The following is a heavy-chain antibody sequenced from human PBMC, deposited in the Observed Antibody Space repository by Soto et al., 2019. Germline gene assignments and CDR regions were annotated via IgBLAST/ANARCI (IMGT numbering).Heavy chain of an antibody. V-gene: IGHV3-21*01. CDR3: ARGPNHSGITMIVVVTTGPFDY. CDR1: GFTFSSYS. Sequence: GGSLRLSCAASGFTFSSYSMNWVRQAPGKGLEWVSSISSSSSYIYYADSVKGRFTISRDNAKNSLYLQMNSLRAEDTAVYYCARGPNHSGITMIVVVTTGPFDYWGQGTLVTVSS. D-gene: IGHD3-22*01. CDR2: ISSSSSYI. J-gene: IGHJ4*02.